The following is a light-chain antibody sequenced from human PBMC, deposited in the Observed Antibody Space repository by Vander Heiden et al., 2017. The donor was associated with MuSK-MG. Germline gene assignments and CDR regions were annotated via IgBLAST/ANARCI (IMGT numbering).Light chain of an antibody. CDR1: SSNIGSTN. V-gene: IGLV1-44*01. CDR3: AAWDDSLNGVV. Sequence: QSVLTQPPSASGTPGQRVTISCSGRSSNIGSTNVNWYHQLPGPAPKLLIYSNNQRPSGVPDRFSGSKSGTSASLAISGLQSEDEADYYCAAWDDSLNGVVFGGGTKLTVL. CDR2: SNN. J-gene: IGLJ2*01.